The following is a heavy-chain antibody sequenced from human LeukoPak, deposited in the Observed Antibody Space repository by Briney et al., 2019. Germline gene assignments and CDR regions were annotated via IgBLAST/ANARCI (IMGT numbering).Heavy chain of an antibody. CDR2: FYNRGNT. CDR1: GGSISSNDYY. J-gene: IGHJ4*02. V-gene: IGHV4-39*02. CDR3: ARLRSGSYYFDY. Sequence: SETLSLTCTVSGGSISSNDYYWGWIRQPPGKGLEWIGNFYNRGNTNYSPSLKSRITISVGTSKNHLSLKLSSVTAADTAVYFCARLRSGSYYFDYWGQGTLVTVSS. D-gene: IGHD6-6*01.